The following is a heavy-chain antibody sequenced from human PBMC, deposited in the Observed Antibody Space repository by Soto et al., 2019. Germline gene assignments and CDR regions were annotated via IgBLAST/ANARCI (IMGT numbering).Heavy chain of an antibody. CDR2: INSDGSST. D-gene: IGHD1-26*01. CDR3: AGDQGGTYQNWFDP. J-gene: IGHJ5*02. CDR1: GFTFSSYW. V-gene: IGHV3-74*01. Sequence: GGSLRLSCAASGFTFSSYWMHWVRQAPGKGLVWVSRINSDGSSTSYADSVKGRFTISRDNAKKSLYLQMKNLRPEDTAVYYCAGDQGGTYQNWFDPWGQGALVTVSS.